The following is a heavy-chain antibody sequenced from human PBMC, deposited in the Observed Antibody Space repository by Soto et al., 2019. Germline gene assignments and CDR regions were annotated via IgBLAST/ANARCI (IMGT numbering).Heavy chain of an antibody. D-gene: IGHD6-19*01. CDR3: ARFSRAVAGTVHFQH. V-gene: IGHV3-7*01. CDR1: GFTFSSYW. J-gene: IGHJ1*01. CDR2: IKQDGSEK. Sequence: ESGGGLVQPGGSLRLSCAASGFTFSSYWMSWVRQAPGKGLEWVANIKQDGSEKYYVDSVKGRFTISRDNAKNSLYLQMNSLRAEDTAVYYCARFSRAVAGTVHFQHWGQGTLVTVSS.